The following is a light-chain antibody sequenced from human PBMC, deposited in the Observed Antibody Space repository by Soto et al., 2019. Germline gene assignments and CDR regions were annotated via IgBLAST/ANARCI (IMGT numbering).Light chain of an antibody. CDR3: SPYTSSSTLYV. CDR2: EVS. V-gene: IGLV2-14*01. J-gene: IGLJ1*01. CDR1: RSDVGGYKY. Sequence: QSVLTQPASVSGSPGQSITISCTGTRSDVGGYKYVSWYQQHPGKAPKLMIYEVSNRPSGVSNRFSGSKSGNTASLTISGLQAEDEADYYCSPYTSSSTLYVFGTGTKVTVL.